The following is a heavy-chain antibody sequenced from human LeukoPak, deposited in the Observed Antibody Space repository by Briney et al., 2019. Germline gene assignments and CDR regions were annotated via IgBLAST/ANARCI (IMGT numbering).Heavy chain of an antibody. CDR2: ISASAGTT. D-gene: IGHD5-12*01. J-gene: IGHJ4*02. CDR1: GFTFSGYA. Sequence: GGSLRLSYAASGFTFSGYAMSWVRQAPGKGLEWVSSISASAGTTYYADSVKGRFTISRDNSKNTLDLQMNSLRAEDTAVYYCAKDPASYEYYFDYWGQGTLVTVSS. V-gene: IGHV3-23*01. CDR3: AKDPASYEYYFDY.